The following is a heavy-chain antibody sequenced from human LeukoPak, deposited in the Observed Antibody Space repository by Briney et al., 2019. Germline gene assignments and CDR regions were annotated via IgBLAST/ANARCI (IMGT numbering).Heavy chain of an antibody. D-gene: IGHD1-26*01. CDR1: GFTFSDYY. CDR2: INHSGST. J-gene: IGHJ4*02. CDR3: ARLSGAHSGSYPIDY. V-gene: IGHV4-34*01. Sequence: GSLRLSCAASGFTFSDYYMSWIRQAPGKGLEWIGEINHSGSTNYNPSLKSRVTISVDTSKNQFSLKLSSVTAADTAVYYCARLSGAHSGSYPIDYWGQGTLVTVSS.